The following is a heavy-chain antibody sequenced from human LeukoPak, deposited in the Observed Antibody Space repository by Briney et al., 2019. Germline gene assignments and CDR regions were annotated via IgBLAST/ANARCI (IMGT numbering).Heavy chain of an antibody. Sequence: QAGGSLRLSCAASGFTFSSYGMHWVRQAPGKGLEWVAFIRYDGSNKYYADSVKGRFTISRDNSKNTLYLQMNSLRAEDTAVYYCAKDAQWLVPAYFDYWGQGTPVTVSS. CDR3: AKDAQWLVPAYFDY. V-gene: IGHV3-30*02. D-gene: IGHD6-19*01. CDR1: GFTFSSYG. CDR2: IRYDGSNK. J-gene: IGHJ4*02.